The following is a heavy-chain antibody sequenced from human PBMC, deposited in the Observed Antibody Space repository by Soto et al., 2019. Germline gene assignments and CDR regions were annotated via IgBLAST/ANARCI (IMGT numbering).Heavy chain of an antibody. CDR3: ARVEFIVVVTAIPRYFQH. Sequence: ASVKVSCKAPGYTFTSYGISWVRQAPGQGLEWMGWISAYNGNTNYAQKLQGRVTMTTDTSTSTAYMELRSLRSDDTAVYYCARVEFIVVVTAIPRYFQHWGQGTLVTVSS. CDR2: ISAYNGNT. V-gene: IGHV1-18*01. J-gene: IGHJ1*01. D-gene: IGHD2-21*02. CDR1: GYTFTSYG.